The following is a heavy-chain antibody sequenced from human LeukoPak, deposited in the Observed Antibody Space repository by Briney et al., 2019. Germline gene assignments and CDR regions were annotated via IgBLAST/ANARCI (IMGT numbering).Heavy chain of an antibody. CDR1: EFTFSDYF. D-gene: IGHD6-19*01. V-gene: IGHV3-11*06. Sequence: PGGSLRLSCAASEFTFSDYFMNWIRQAPGKGLEWVSYMSSSGSYTNYADSVKGRFTISRDTAKRSLSLQMNSLRAEDTAVYYCARVKGSGWDFDYWGQGTLVTVSS. CDR2: MSSSGSYT. CDR3: ARVKGSGWDFDY. J-gene: IGHJ4*02.